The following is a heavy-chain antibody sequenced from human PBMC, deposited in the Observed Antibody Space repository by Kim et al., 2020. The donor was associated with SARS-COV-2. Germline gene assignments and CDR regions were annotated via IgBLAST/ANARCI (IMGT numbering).Heavy chain of an antibody. Sequence: GRFTISRDNSKNTLYLQINSLRAEDTAVYYCAKYFDIIVVVPAASVGSDYWGQGTLVTVSS. J-gene: IGHJ4*02. CDR3: AKYFDIIVVVPAASVGSDY. D-gene: IGHD2-2*01. V-gene: IGHV3-23*01.